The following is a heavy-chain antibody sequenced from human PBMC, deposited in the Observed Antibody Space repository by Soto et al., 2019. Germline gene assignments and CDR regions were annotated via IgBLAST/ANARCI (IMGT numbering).Heavy chain of an antibody. V-gene: IGHV3-15*01. Sequence: GGSLRLSCAASGFTFSNAWMSWVRQAPGKGLEWVGRNKSKTDGGTTDYAAPVKGRFTISRDESKNTLYLQMNSLKTEDTAVYYCTTDPIVVVPAAIGWGQGTLVTVSS. CDR2: NKSKTDGGTT. CDR1: GFTFSNAW. J-gene: IGHJ4*02. D-gene: IGHD2-2*01. CDR3: TTDPIVVVPAAIG.